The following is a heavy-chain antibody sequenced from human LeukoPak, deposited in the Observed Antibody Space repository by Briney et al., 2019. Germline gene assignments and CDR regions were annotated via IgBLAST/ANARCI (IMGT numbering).Heavy chain of an antibody. Sequence: PSETLSLTCPVSGGSIINNNYYWAWIRQPPGKGLEWIGSIYYSGDTYYNPSLESRVTISVDTSKNQFSLKLSSVTAADTAVYYCARGGKNYYDSSGYPVWGQGTLVTVSS. CDR3: ARGGKNYYDSSGYPV. V-gene: IGHV4-39*07. CDR2: IYYSGDT. CDR1: GGSIINNNYY. D-gene: IGHD3-22*01. J-gene: IGHJ4*02.